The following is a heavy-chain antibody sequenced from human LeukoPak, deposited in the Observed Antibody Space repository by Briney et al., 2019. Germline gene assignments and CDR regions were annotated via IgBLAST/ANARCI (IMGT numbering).Heavy chain of an antibody. J-gene: IGHJ4*02. CDR1: GYRFTSYW. D-gene: IGHD3-22*01. CDR2: IYPGDSDT. V-gene: IGHV5-51*01. Sequence: GESLKISCQGSGYRFTSYWIGWVRQLPGKGLEWMGIIYPGDSDTRYSPSFQGQVTISADKSISTAYLQWSSLKASDTAMYYCARRGYYYDSSGYPLDYWGQGTLVTVSS. CDR3: ARRGYYYDSSGYPLDY.